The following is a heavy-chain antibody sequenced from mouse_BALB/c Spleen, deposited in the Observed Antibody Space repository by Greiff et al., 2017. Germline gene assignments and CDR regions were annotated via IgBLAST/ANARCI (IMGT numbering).Heavy chain of an antibody. CDR2: IWGDGST. Sequence: QVQLKESGPGLVAPSQSLSITCTVSGFSLTGYGVNWVRQPPGKGLEWLGMIWGDGSTDYNSALKSRLSISKDNSKSQVFLKMNSLQTDDTARYYCARSYGNWVSWFAYWGQGTLVTVAA. D-gene: IGHD2-1*01. V-gene: IGHV2-6-7*01. CDR1: GFSLTGYG. CDR3: ARSYGNWVSWFAY. J-gene: IGHJ3*01.